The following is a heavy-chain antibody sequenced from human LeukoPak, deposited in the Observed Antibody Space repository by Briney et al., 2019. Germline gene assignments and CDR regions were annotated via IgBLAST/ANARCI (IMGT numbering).Heavy chain of an antibody. D-gene: IGHD7-27*01. Sequence: SETLSLTCTVSGGSISSYYWSWIRQPPAKGLEWTGYIYYSWSTNYNPSLKSRVTISADTSQNQFSLKLSSVTAADTAVYYCASRKLGNDYWGQGTLVTVSS. CDR1: GGSISSYY. V-gene: IGHV4-59*01. CDR2: IYYSWST. CDR3: ASRKLGNDY. J-gene: IGHJ4*02.